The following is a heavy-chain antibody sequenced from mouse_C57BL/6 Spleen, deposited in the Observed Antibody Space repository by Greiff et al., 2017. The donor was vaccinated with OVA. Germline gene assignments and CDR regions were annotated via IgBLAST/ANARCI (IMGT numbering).Heavy chain of an antibody. CDR2: IDPSDSYT. D-gene: IGHD1-1*01. CDR3: ARQGIYYYGSSQYYFDY. CDR1: GYTFTSYW. V-gene: IGHV1-69*01. J-gene: IGHJ2*01. Sequence: QVQLQQPGAELVMPGASVKLSCKASGYTFTSYWMHWVKQRPGQGLEWIGEIDPSDSYTNYNQKFKGKSTLTVDKSSSTAYMQLSSLTSEDSAVYYCARQGIYYYGSSQYYFDYWGQGTTLTVSS.